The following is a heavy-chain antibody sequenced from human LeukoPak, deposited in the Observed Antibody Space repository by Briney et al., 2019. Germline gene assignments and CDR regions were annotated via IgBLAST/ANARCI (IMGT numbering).Heavy chain of an antibody. Sequence: GGSLRLSCAASGFTFSTYAMSWVRQAPGKGLEWVSTISGSGGSTYSADSVKGRFTISRDNSKNTLYPQMNSLRAEDTAVYYCARALGQLVFDYWGQGTLVTVSS. CDR2: ISGSGGST. D-gene: IGHD6-13*01. V-gene: IGHV3-23*01. CDR3: ARALGQLVFDY. CDR1: GFTFSTYA. J-gene: IGHJ4*02.